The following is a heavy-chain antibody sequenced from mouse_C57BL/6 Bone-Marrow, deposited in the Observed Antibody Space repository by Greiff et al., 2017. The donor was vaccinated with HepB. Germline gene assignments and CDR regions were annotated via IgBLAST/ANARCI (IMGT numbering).Heavy chain of an antibody. CDR2: IDPSDSYT. V-gene: IGHV1-69*01. J-gene: IGHJ3*01. CDR1: GYTFTSYW. Sequence: QVQLQQSGAELVMPGASVKLSCKASGYTFTSYWMHWVKQRPGQGLEWIGEIDPSDSYTNYNQKFKGKSTLTVDKSSSPAYMQLSSLTSEDSAVYYCASGAYWGQGTLVTVSA. CDR3: ASGAY.